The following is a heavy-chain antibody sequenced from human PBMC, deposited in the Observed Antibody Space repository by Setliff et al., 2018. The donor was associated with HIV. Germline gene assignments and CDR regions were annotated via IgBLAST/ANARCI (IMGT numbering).Heavy chain of an antibody. CDR2: IYYRGST. J-gene: IGHJ3*01. D-gene: IGHD7-27*01. Sequence: SETLSLTCTVSGGSISSSSYYWGWIRQPPGKGLEWIGSIYYRGSTNYNPSLKSRVTMSIDTSKNQFSLNVSSVTAADTAVYYCARGWGHDGFDFWGQGTMVTVSS. CDR3: ARGWGHDGFDF. CDR1: GGSISSSSYY. V-gene: IGHV4-39*07.